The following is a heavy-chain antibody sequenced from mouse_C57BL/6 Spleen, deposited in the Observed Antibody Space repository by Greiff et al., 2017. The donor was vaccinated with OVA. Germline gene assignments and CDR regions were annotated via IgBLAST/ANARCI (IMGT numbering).Heavy chain of an antibody. D-gene: IGHD2-3*01. CDR2: ILPGSGST. CDR1: GYTFTGYW. V-gene: IGHV1-9*01. CDR3: SRWDGYYGSMDY. J-gene: IGHJ4*01. Sequence: QVQLKQSGAELMKPGASVKLSCKATGYTFTGYWIEWVKQRPGHGLEWIGEILPGSGSTNYNEKFKGKATFTADTSSNTAYMQLSSLTTGDSAVDYCSRWDGYYGSMDYWGQGTSATVSS.